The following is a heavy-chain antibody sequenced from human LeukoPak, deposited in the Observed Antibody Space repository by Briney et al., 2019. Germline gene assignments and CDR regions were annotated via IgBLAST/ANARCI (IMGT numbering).Heavy chain of an antibody. D-gene: IGHD1-1*01. Sequence: GGSLRLSCAASGFTFRIYWMSWVRQAPGKGLECVANINQDGSEKYYVDSVKGRFTISRDNAEISLFLQMNSLRAEDTAVYYCAREGTPNGFDIWGQGTMVTVSS. CDR2: INQDGSEK. CDR1: GFTFRIYW. J-gene: IGHJ3*02. CDR3: AREGTPNGFDI. V-gene: IGHV3-7*05.